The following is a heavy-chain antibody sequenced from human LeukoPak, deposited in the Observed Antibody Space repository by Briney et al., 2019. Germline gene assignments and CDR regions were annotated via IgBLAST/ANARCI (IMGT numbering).Heavy chain of an antibody. J-gene: IGHJ4*01. CDR1: GFTLSDAR. V-gene: IGHV3-15*01. Sequence: PGGSLRLSRAASGFTLSDARMNSVRQAPGKGLEWVGRIKSRAETGTTDYGAPVKGRFTISRDDSKKTLYLQMNSLKTEDTAMYYCATDDPYLGLFDYWGHGTLVTVSS. D-gene: IGHD2/OR15-2a*01. CDR3: ATDDPYLGLFDY. CDR2: IKSRAETGTT.